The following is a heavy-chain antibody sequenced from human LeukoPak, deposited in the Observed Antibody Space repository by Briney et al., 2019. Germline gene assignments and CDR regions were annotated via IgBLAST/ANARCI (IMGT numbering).Heavy chain of an antibody. D-gene: IGHD6-19*01. Sequence: SETLSLTCTVSGGSISSYYWSWIRQPPGKELEWIGYIYTSGSTNYNPSLKSRVTISVDTSKNQFSLKLSSLTAADTAVYYCTRQRGGSGWYYFDYWGQGTLVTVSS. J-gene: IGHJ4*02. CDR2: IYTSGST. CDR1: GGSISSYY. V-gene: IGHV4-4*09. CDR3: TRQRGGSGWYYFDY.